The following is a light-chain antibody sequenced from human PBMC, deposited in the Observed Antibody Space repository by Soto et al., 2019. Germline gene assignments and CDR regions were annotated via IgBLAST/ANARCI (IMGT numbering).Light chain of an antibody. V-gene: IGLV1-40*01. CDR1: SSNIGATYH. Sequence: QSVLTQPPSVSGAPGQRVTIYCTGSSSNIGATYHVHWYQQLPGTAPKLLIYGNSNRPSGVPDRFSGSKSGTSASLAITGLQAEDEADYYCQSYDSSLSGSVFGGGTQLTVL. CDR3: QSYDSSLSGSV. CDR2: GNS. J-gene: IGLJ3*02.